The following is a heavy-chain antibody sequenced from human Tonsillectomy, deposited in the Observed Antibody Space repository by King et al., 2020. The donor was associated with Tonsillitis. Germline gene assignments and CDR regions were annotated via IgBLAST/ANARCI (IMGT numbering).Heavy chain of an antibody. CDR2: IDWDDDK. CDR1: GFSLSTSGMC. J-gene: IGHJ3*02. Sequence: VTLKESGPALVKPTQTLTLTCTFSGFSLSTSGMCVSWIRQPPGKALEWLALIDWDDDKYYSTSLKTRLTISKDTSKNQVVLTMTNMDPVDTATYYCARISFGSDLLDAFDIWGQGTMVTVSS. V-gene: IGHV2-70*01. D-gene: IGHD2-21*01. CDR3: ARISFGSDLLDAFDI.